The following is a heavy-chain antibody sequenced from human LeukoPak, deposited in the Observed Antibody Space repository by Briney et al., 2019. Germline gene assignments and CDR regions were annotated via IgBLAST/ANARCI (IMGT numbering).Heavy chain of an antibody. D-gene: IGHD4-11*01. J-gene: IGHJ6*02. Sequence: PGGSLRLSCAASGFTFSSYSMNWVRQAPGKGLEWVSYISSSSSTIYYADSVKGRFTISRDNAKNSLYLQMNSLRAEDTAVYYCARRTVTTLPYAMDVWGQGTTVTVSS. CDR1: GFTFSSYS. CDR2: ISSSSSTI. V-gene: IGHV3-48*01. CDR3: ARRTVTTLPYAMDV.